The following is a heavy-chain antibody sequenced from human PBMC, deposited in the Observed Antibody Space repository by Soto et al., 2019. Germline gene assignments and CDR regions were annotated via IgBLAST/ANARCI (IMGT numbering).Heavy chain of an antibody. V-gene: IGHV4-31*03. CDR3: ATSLVTSRTRVDY. D-gene: IGHD1-26*01. CDR1: GGSIYTGGFY. J-gene: IGHJ4*02. Sequence: PSETLSLTCTVSGGSIYTGGFYWSCIRQLRGKGLEWLGYIYYTGSTQYTPSLKSRLTISTDTSDNQFSLRLTSVTAADTAVYYCATSLVTSRTRVDYWGQGTLVTVSS. CDR2: IYYTGST.